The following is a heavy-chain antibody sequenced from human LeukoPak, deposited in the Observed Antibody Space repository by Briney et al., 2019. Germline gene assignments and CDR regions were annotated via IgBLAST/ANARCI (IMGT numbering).Heavy chain of an antibody. Sequence: ASVKVSCKASGGTFISYAISWVRQAPGQGLEWMGGIIPIFGTANYAQKFQGRVTITADESTSTAYMELSGLRSEDTAVYYCARGIAAAGTLTYYYYYGMDVWGQGTTVTVSS. D-gene: IGHD6-13*01. CDR1: GGTFISYA. CDR2: IIPIFGTA. V-gene: IGHV1-69*13. J-gene: IGHJ6*02. CDR3: ARGIAAAGTLTYYYYYGMDV.